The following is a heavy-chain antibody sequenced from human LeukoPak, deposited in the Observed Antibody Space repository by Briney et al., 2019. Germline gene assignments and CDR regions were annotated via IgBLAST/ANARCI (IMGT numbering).Heavy chain of an antibody. J-gene: IGHJ4*02. CDR1: GCTFTNFG. CDR2: ISAYNGNT. V-gene: IGHV1-18*01. D-gene: IGHD5-18*01. Sequence: GASVKVSCKASGCTFTNFGISWVRQAPGQGLEWMGWISAYNGNTNYAQKLQGRVTMTTDTSTSTAYMELRSLRSDDTAVYYCANPADTAMVTYTDYWGQGTLVTVSS. CDR3: ANPADTAMVTYTDY.